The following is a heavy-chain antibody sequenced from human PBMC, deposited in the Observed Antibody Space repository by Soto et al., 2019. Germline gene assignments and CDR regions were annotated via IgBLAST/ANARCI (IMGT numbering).Heavy chain of an antibody. CDR3: TKANRYCSGANCFTFDY. J-gene: IGHJ4*02. Sequence: EVQLLESGGGLLQPGGSLRLSCTASGFTFSNYAMSWVRQAPGKGLEWVSTFSSGGGGTYYADSVKGRFTISRDNSKHTLSLQMNSLRAEDTAVYYCTKANRYCSGANCFTFDYWGLGTLVTVSS. CDR1: GFTFSNYA. D-gene: IGHD2-15*01. V-gene: IGHV3-23*01. CDR2: FSSGGGGT.